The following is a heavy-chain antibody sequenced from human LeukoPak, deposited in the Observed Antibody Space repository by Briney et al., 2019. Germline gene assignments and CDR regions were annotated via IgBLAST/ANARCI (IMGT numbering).Heavy chain of an antibody. J-gene: IGHJ5*02. CDR1: GGSISSSSYY. Sequence: SETLSLTCTVSGGSISSSSYYWGWIRQPPGKGLEWIGSIYYSGSTYYDPSLKRRVTISVDTSKNQFSLKLSSVTAADTAVYYCAREGFGEFNWFDPWGQGTLVTVSS. D-gene: IGHD3-10*01. V-gene: IGHV4-39*01. CDR2: IYYSGST. CDR3: AREGFGEFNWFDP.